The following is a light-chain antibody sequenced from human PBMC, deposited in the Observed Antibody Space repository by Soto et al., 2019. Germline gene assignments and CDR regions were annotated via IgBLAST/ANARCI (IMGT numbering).Light chain of an antibody. J-gene: IGKJ2*01. CDR1: QSIRIF. Sequence: DIQMTQSPSSLSASVGDRVTITCRASQSIRIFLNWYQQKPGKAPKLLIYAASSLQSGVPSRFSGSGSGTEFTLTISSLQPEDFATYYCQESHITPGYAFGQGTKLEIK. CDR3: QESHITPGYA. CDR2: AAS. V-gene: IGKV1-39*01.